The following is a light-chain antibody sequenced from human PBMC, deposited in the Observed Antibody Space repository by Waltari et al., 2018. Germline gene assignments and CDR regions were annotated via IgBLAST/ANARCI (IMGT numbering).Light chain of an antibody. Sequence: DIQMTQSPSSVSASVGDRVIITCRASQTISRWLAGYQQRPRDAPKLLIYATSSLYTGVPASFRGTESGTDCTLTINTRQPEDFATYYCQRADSFPLSCGGGTKVE. V-gene: IGKV1-12*01. J-gene: IGKJ4*01. CDR2: ATS. CDR1: QTISRW. CDR3: QRADSFPLS.